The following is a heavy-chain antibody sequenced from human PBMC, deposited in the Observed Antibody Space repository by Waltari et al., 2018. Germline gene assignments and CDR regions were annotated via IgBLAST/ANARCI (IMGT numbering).Heavy chain of an antibody. J-gene: IGHJ4*02. V-gene: IGHV4-34*01. CDR1: GGSFNDYY. CDR2: IHHMVTT. D-gene: IGHD3-22*01. Sequence: QVQLHQWGAGLLKPSETLSLTCGVSGGSFNDYYWTWIRQPPGKGLEWIGEIHHMVTTDYNPSLNSRLTMSVDTSKKQISLKMSSVTAADTAVYYCARGDLHYGSSGFFYWGQGALVTVSS. CDR3: ARGDLHYGSSGFFY.